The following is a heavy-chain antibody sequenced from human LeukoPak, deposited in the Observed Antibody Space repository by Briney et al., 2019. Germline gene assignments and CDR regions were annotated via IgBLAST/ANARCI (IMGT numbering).Heavy chain of an antibody. Sequence: PSETLSPTCTVSGGSISSSNYYWGWIRQPPGKGLEWIASIHYSGTTYYNPSLKSRVTISVDTSKNHFSLNLNSVPAADTAVYFCARGPTYQPIDYWGQGTLVTVSS. CDR3: ARGPTYQPIDY. D-gene: IGHD2-2*01. J-gene: IGHJ4*02. V-gene: IGHV4-39*02. CDR2: IHYSGTT. CDR1: GGSISSSNYY.